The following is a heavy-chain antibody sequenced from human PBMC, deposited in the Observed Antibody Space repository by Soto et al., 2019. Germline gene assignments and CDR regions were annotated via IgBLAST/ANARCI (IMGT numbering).Heavy chain of an antibody. V-gene: IGHV3-23*01. CDR2: IGAGGANI. D-gene: IGHD2-2*01. Sequence: QRLSCAASGFTFISSAMNWVRQAPGKGLEWVSIIGAGGANIYYADSVKGRFTISRDDSKNTVYLQMNTLRAEDTATYYCVFHFNNYQSYSWGQGTQVTVSS. CDR1: GFTFISSA. J-gene: IGHJ4*02. CDR3: VFHFNNYQSYS.